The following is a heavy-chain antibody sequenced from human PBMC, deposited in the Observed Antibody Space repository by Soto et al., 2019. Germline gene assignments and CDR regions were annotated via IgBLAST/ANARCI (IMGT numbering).Heavy chain of an antibody. D-gene: IGHD3-3*01. J-gene: IGHJ4*02. V-gene: IGHV4-30-4*01. Sequence: QVQLQESGPGLVKPSQTLSLTCTVSGGSISSGDYYWSWIRQPPGKGLEWIGYIYYSGSTYYNPSLKSRVTISVDTSKNQFSLKLSSVTAADTAVYYCARTTIFGVVISNFDYWGQGTLVTVSS. CDR1: GGSISSGDYY. CDR2: IYYSGST. CDR3: ARTTIFGVVISNFDY.